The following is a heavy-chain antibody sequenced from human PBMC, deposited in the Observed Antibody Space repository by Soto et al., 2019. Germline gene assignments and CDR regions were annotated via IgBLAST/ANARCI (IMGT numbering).Heavy chain of an antibody. Sequence: SETLSLTCTVSGGSISSYYWSWIRQPPGKGLEWIGYIYYSGSTNYNPSLKSRVTISVDTSKNQFSLKLSSVTAADTAVYYCARHVAADCSGGSCYFDYWGQGTLGTVSS. CDR1: GGSISSYY. CDR3: ARHVAADCSGGSCYFDY. D-gene: IGHD2-15*01. CDR2: IYYSGST. V-gene: IGHV4-59*08. J-gene: IGHJ4*02.